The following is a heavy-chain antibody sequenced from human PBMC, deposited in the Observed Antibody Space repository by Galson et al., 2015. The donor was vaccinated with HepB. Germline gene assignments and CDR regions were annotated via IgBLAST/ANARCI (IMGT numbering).Heavy chain of an antibody. D-gene: IGHD6-13*01. CDR3: AAGVRGIAQPMDV. CDR1: GFTFTSSA. V-gene: IGHV1-58*02. J-gene: IGHJ6*02. CDR2: IVVGSGNT. Sequence: SVKVSCKASGFTFTSSAMQWVRQARGQRLEWIGWIVVGSGNTNYAQKFQERVTITRDMSTSTAYMELSSLRSEDTAVYYCAAGVRGIAQPMDVWGQGTTVTVSS.